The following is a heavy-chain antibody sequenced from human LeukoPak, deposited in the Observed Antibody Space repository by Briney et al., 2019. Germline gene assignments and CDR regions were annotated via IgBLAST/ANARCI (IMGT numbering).Heavy chain of an antibody. V-gene: IGHV4-61*02. Sequence: PSETLSLTSTVSGGSISNGSYYWSWIRQPAGKGLEWIGRIYTSGSTNYNPSLTSRVTILVDTSENQLSLKLSSVTAADTAVYYCARDSPHCSSTSCYTGSVDYWGQGTLVTVSS. CDR3: ARDSPHCSSTSCYTGSVDY. D-gene: IGHD2-2*02. CDR2: IYTSGST. CDR1: GGSISNGSYY. J-gene: IGHJ4*02.